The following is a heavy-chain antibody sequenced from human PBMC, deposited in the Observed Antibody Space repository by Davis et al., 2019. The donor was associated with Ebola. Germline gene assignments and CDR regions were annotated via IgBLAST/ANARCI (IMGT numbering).Heavy chain of an antibody. CDR3: ARDYYDSSGFLWYFDL. CDR1: GDSISSRNW. CDR2: IYHSGAT. V-gene: IGHV4-4*02. Sequence: SETLSLTCAVSGDSISSRNWWSWVRQSPGKGLEWIGEIYHSGATNYNPSLKSRVAMSVDKSKNQLSLKLSSVTAADAGVYYCARDYYDSSGFLWYFDLWGRGTLVAASS. J-gene: IGHJ2*01. D-gene: IGHD3-22*01.